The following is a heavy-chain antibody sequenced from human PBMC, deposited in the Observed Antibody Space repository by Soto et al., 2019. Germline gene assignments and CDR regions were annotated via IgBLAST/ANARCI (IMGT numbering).Heavy chain of an antibody. CDR1: GYTFTSYD. CDR3: ARSPPRVERNNYAGGWFDP. D-gene: IGHD4-4*01. CDR2: MNPNSGNT. J-gene: IGHJ5*02. Sequence: QVQLVQSGAEVKKPGASVKVSCKASGYTFTSYDINWVRQATGQGLEWMVWMNPNSGNTGYPQKFQGRVTMTRNTSISTAYRELSSLRFEDTAVYYCARSPPRVERNNYAGGWFDPWGQGTLVTVSS. V-gene: IGHV1-8*01.